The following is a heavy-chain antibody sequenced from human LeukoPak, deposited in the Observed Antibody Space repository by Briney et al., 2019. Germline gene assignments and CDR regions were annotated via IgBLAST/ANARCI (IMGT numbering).Heavy chain of an antibody. D-gene: IGHD6-13*01. CDR3: ARQGYSSSWYDY. CDR2: IYYSGST. CDR1: DDSISGYY. V-gene: IGHV4-59*08. Sequence: SETLSLTCTVSDDSISGYYWSWIRQPPGKGLEWIGYIYYSGSTNYNPSLKSRVTISIDTSKNQFSLKLSSVTAADTAVYYCARQGYSSSWYDYWGQGTLVTVSS. J-gene: IGHJ4*02.